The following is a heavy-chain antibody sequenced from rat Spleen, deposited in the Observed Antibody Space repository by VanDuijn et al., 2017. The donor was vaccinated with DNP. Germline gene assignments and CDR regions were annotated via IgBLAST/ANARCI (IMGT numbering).Heavy chain of an antibody. D-gene: IGHD1-12*01. Sequence: QVQLKESGPGLVQPSQTLSLTCTVSGLSLASFGVSWVRQPPGKGLEWIAAISSGGSTYYNSALKSRLSVSRDTSKSQVFLKMNSLQTEDTAIYFCTRYEDWGQGVMVTVSS. J-gene: IGHJ2*01. CDR1: GLSLASFG. CDR2: ISSGGST. V-gene: IGHV2S12*01. CDR3: TRYED.